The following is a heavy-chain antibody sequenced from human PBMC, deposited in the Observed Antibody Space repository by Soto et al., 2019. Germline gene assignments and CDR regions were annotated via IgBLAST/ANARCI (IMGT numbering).Heavy chain of an antibody. Sequence: WSLGLSCAASVFTFSSYVMHWVRQDTGKGLEWVSAIGTAGDTYYPGSVKGRFTISRENAKNSLYLQMNSLRAGDTAVYYCARGRYYYDSSAQGWFDPWGQGTLVTVSS. D-gene: IGHD3-22*01. CDR3: ARGRYYYDSSAQGWFDP. CDR2: IGTAGDT. J-gene: IGHJ5*02. V-gene: IGHV3-13*01. CDR1: VFTFSSYV.